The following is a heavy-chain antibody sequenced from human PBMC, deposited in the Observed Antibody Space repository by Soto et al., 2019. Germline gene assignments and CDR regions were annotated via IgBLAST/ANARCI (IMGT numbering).Heavy chain of an antibody. CDR1: GFTFNSYN. J-gene: IGHJ5*02. CDR3: AREGSDWYNWFDP. D-gene: IGHD6-19*01. Sequence: EVQLVESGGGLMKPGGSQRLSCAASGFTFNSYNMNWVRQAPGKGLEWVSCISSSTIYYADSVKGRFTISRDNAKNSLYLQMNSLRAEDTAVYYCAREGSDWYNWFDPWGQGTLVTVSS. CDR2: ISSSTI. V-gene: IGHV3-48*01.